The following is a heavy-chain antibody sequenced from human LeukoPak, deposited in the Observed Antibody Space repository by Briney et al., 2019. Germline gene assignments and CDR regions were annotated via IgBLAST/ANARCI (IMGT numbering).Heavy chain of an antibody. Sequence: ASVKVSCKASGYTFTGYYMHWVRQAPGQGLEWMGWVNPNSGGTNYAQKFQGRVTMTRDTSISTAYMELSRLRSDDTAVYYCARDRSSVVVGYMDVWGKGTTVTISS. V-gene: IGHV1-2*02. CDR3: ARDRSSVVVGYMDV. CDR2: VNPNSGGT. D-gene: IGHD3-22*01. J-gene: IGHJ6*03. CDR1: GYTFTGYY.